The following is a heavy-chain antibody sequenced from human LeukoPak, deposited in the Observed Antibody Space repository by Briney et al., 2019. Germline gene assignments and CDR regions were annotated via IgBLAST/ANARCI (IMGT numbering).Heavy chain of an antibody. CDR3: ARHRRVTNWYVDF. CDR1: GGSISTNSNFF. Sequence: PSETLSLTCTVSGGSISTNSNFFWGWIRQPPGKGLDWIGIVYYAGTTYYNPSLKSRVTIFVDTSKNLLSLRLTSVTAADTAVYYCARHRRVTNWYVDFWGQGTLVTVSS. J-gene: IGHJ4*02. V-gene: IGHV4-39*01. D-gene: IGHD1-1*01. CDR2: VYYAGTT.